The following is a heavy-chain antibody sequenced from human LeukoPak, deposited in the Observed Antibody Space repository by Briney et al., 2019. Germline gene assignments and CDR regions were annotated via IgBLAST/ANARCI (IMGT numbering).Heavy chain of an antibody. CDR2: ISGSGGST. CDR3: AKVSYSSGWYVPRSFLTSRYYFDY. Sequence: TGGSLRLSCAASGFSFSSYGMSWVRQAPGKGLEWVSAISGSGGSTYYADSVKGRFTISRDNSKNTLYLQMNSLRAEDTAVYYCAKVSYSSGWYVPRSFLTSRYYFDYWGQGTLVTVSS. D-gene: IGHD6-19*01. CDR1: GFSFSSYG. V-gene: IGHV3-23*01. J-gene: IGHJ4*02.